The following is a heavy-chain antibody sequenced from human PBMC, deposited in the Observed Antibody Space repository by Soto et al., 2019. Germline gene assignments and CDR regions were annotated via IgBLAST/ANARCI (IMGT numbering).Heavy chain of an antibody. V-gene: IGHV4-59*03. D-gene: IGHD6-13*01. Sequence: SETLSLTCIVSAGSISGYFWSWIRQPPGKGLEWIAFVYDSGSTNYNPSLKSRVTVSVDTSNNQFSLKLISVTAADTAVYYCARGWSSSWPYWGQGTLVTVSS. CDR1: AGSISGYF. CDR2: VYDSGST. CDR3: ARGWSSSWPY. J-gene: IGHJ4*02.